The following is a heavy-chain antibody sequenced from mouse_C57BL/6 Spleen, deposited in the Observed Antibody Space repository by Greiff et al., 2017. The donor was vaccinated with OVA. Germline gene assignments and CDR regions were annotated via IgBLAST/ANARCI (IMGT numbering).Heavy chain of an antibody. V-gene: IGHV1-15*01. J-gene: IGHJ1*03. CDR2: IDPETGGT. CDR1: GYTFTDYE. CDR3: TRRGTVVAPRYFDV. D-gene: IGHD1-1*01. Sequence: QVQLQQSGAELVRPGASVTLSCKASGYTFTDYEMHWVKQTPVHGLEWIGAIDPETGGTAYNQKFKGKAILTADKSSSTAYMELRSLTSEDSAVYYCTRRGTVVAPRYFDVWGTGTTVTVSS.